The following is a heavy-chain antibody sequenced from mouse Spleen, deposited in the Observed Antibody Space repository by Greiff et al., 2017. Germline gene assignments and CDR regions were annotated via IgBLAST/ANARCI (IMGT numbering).Heavy chain of an antibody. CDR2: IYPGGGYT. CDR3: AREEVWGDRAWFAY. Sequence: QVHVKQSGAELVRPGTSVKMSCKASGYTFTNYWIGWAKQRPGHGLEWIGDIYPGGGYTNYNEKFKGKATLTADKSSSTAYMQFSSLTSEDSAIYYCAREEVWGDRAWFAYWGQGTLVTVSA. CDR1: GYTFTNYW. J-gene: IGHJ3*01. V-gene: IGHV1-63*01. D-gene: IGHD2-10*02.